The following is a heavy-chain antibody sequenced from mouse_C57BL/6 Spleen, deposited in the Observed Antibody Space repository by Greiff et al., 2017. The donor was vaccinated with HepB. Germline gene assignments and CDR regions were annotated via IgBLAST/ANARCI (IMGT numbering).Heavy chain of an antibody. CDR3: ARVTVVEDY. Sequence: EVKVVESGGDLVKPGGSLKLSCAASGFTFSSYGMSWVRQTPDKRLEWVATISSGGSYTYYPDSVKGRFTISRDNAKNTLYLQMSSLKSEDTAMYYCARVTVVEDYWGQGTTLTVSS. V-gene: IGHV5-6*01. D-gene: IGHD1-1*01. CDR1: GFTFSSYG. CDR2: ISSGGSYT. J-gene: IGHJ2*01.